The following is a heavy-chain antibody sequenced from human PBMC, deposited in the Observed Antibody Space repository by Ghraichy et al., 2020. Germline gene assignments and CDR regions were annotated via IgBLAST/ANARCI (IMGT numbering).Heavy chain of an antibody. Sequence: SETLSLTCAVYGGSFSGYYWSWIRQPPGKGLEWIGEINHSGSTNYNPSLKSRVTISVDTSKNQFSLKLSSVTAADTAVYYCAREIRGRGGVRYYYYGMDVWGQGTTVTVSS. V-gene: IGHV4-34*01. CDR3: AREIRGRGGVRYYYYGMDV. J-gene: IGHJ6*02. CDR1: GGSFSGYY. D-gene: IGHD1-26*01. CDR2: INHSGST.